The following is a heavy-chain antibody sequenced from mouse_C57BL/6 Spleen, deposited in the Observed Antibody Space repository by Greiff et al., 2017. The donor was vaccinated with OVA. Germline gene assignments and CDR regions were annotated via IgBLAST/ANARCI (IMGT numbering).Heavy chain of an antibody. V-gene: IGHV1-42*01. D-gene: IGHD1-1*01. CDR1: GYSFTGYY. J-gene: IGHJ1*03. CDR2: INPSTGGT. CDR3: ARRGYSSSTGYFDV. Sequence: EVKLVESGPELVKPGASVKISCKASGYSFTGYYMNWVKQSPEKSLEWIGEINPSTGGTTYNQKFKAKATLTVDKSSSTAYMQLKSLTSEDSAVYYCARRGYSSSTGYFDVWGTGTTVTVSS.